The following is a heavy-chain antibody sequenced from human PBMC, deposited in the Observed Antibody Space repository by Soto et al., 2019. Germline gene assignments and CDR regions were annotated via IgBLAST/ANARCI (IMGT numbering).Heavy chain of an antibody. CDR2: IYSGGST. Sequence: EVQLVESGGGLVQPGGSLRLSCAASGFTVSSNYMSGVRQAPGKGLEWVSVIYSGGSTYYADSVKGRFTISRDNSKNTLYLQMNSLRAEDTAVYYCARGAYDSSGSIYWGQGTLVTVSS. D-gene: IGHD3-22*01. CDR3: ARGAYDSSGSIY. CDR1: GFTVSSNY. J-gene: IGHJ4*02. V-gene: IGHV3-66*01.